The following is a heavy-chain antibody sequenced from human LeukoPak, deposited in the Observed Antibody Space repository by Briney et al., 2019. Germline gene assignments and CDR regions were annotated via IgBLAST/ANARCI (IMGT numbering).Heavy chain of an antibody. V-gene: IGHV7-4-1*02. Sequence: WASVKVSCKASGYTFTSYAMNWVRQAPGQGLEWMGWINTNTGNPTYAQGFTGRFVFSLDTSVSTAYLQISSLKAEDTAVYYCARAKVASVRGVITPPNYWGQGTLVTVSS. CDR1: GYTFTSYA. CDR3: ARAKVASVRGVITPPNY. D-gene: IGHD3-10*01. CDR2: INTNTGNP. J-gene: IGHJ4*02.